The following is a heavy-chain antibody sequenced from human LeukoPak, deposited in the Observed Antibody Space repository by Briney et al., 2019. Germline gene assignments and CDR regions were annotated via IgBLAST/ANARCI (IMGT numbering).Heavy chain of an antibody. CDR1: GFTFSGYG. CDR3: AKDEGYSSGWYPDY. V-gene: IGHV3-23*01. CDR2: ISASGANT. Sequence: GGSLRLSCAASGFTFSGYGMSWVRQAPGKGLEYVSAISASGANTYYADSVKGRFTISRDNSKNTLYLQMNSLRAEDTAVYYCAKDEGYSSGWYPDYWGQGTLVTVSS. D-gene: IGHD6-19*01. J-gene: IGHJ4*02.